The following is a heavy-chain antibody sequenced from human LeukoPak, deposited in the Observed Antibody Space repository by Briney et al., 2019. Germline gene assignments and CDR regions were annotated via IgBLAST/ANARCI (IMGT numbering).Heavy chain of an antibody. J-gene: IGHJ3*02. CDR3: ARQSVVTSRPPDDAFDI. Sequence: ASVKVSCKASGYTFSSYGISWVRQAPGQGLEWMAWISAYNGNTNYEQNLQGRVTMTTDTSTNTAYMGLRSLRSDDTAVYYCARQSVVTSRPPDDAFDIWGQGTMVTVSS. D-gene: IGHD3-16*02. CDR2: ISAYNGNT. CDR1: GYTFSSYG. V-gene: IGHV1-18*01.